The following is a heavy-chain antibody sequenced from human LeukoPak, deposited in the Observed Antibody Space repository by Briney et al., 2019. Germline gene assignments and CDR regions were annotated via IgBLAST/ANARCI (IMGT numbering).Heavy chain of an antibody. Sequence: PSETLSLTCAVYGGSFSAFHWNWIRQSAAKGLEWLGEMKQSGTPRYNPSLQSRVTISVDKSKNQFSLNVRSVTAADTAVYYCASRPFLYGFRTYFDNWAQGTLVTVSS. CDR1: GGSFSAFH. J-gene: IGHJ4*02. CDR2: MKQSGTP. D-gene: IGHD3-10*01. CDR3: ASRPFLYGFRTYFDN. V-gene: IGHV4-34*01.